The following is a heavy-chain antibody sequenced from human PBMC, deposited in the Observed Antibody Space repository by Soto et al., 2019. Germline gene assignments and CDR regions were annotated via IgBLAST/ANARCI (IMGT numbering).Heavy chain of an antibody. Sequence: QVKLVQSGAEVKKPGASVKVSCKASGYTFTSYGISWVRKAPGQGLEWMGWISAYNGNTNYAQKFQGRVTMTTDTSTSTAYMEPRSLRSDDTAVYYCARTLNEWLLGLDWGQGTLVTVSS. CDR2: ISAYNGNT. D-gene: IGHD3-3*01. J-gene: IGHJ4*02. V-gene: IGHV1-18*01. CDR1: GYTFTSYG. CDR3: ARTLNEWLLGLD.